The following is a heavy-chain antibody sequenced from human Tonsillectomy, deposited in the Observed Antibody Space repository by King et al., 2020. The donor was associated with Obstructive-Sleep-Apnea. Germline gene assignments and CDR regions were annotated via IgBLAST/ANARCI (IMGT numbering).Heavy chain of an antibody. D-gene: IGHD3-16*01. V-gene: IGHV4-31*03. J-gene: IGHJ4*02. Sequence: QVQLQESGPGLVKPSQTLSLTCTVSGGSISSGGYYWSWICQHPGKGLEWIGYIYYSGSTYYNPSLKSRVTISVDTSKNPFSLKLGSVTAADTAVYYCARAGSWGTVPDFDYWGQGTLVTVSS. CDR1: GGSISSGGYY. CDR3: ARAGSWGTVPDFDY. CDR2: IYYSGST.